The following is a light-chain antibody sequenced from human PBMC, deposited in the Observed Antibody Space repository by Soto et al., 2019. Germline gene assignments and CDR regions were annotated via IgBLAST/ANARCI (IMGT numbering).Light chain of an antibody. CDR2: EVS. CDR3: TSYAGNNIWV. Sequence: HSALTQPPSASGSPGQSVTISCTGTSSDVGAYNYVSWYQQYPGKAPKLMIYEVSKRPSGVPDRFSGAKSGKTASLTVSGLQPEDEADYYCTSYAGNNIWVFGGGTKVTVL. J-gene: IGLJ3*02. V-gene: IGLV2-8*01. CDR1: SSDVGAYNY.